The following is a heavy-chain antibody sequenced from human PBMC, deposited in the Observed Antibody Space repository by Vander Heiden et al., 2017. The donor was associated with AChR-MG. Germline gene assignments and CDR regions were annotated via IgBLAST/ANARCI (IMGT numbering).Heavy chain of an antibody. D-gene: IGHD4-4*01. Sequence: QVTLKESGPVLVKPTEILTLTCTVSGFSLSNARMGVSWIRQPPGKALEWLAHIFSNDEKSYSTSLKSRLTISKDTSKSQVVLTMTNMDPVDTATYYCARAKVLETTTVTTWEFDPWGQGTLVTVSS. J-gene: IGHJ5*02. CDR1: GFSLSNARMG. CDR2: IFSNDEK. CDR3: ARAKVLETTTVTTWEFDP. V-gene: IGHV2-26*01.